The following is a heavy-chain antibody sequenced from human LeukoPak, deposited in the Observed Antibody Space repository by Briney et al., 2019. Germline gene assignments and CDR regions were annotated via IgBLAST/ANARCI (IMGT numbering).Heavy chain of an antibody. CDR2: VFRTGTA. J-gene: IGHJ5*02. CDR1: GAPISRSTYY. V-gene: IGHV4-39*01. D-gene: IGHD4-17*01. Sequence: SETLCLTCSVSGAPISRSTYYWGWMRQPPGKGLEWVGSVFRTGTAYYSPSLRRRVTVSVDTSTNQFSLKLSSVTATDTAVYYCTKNDVGDYGTWGQGTLVIVSS. CDR3: TKNDVGDYGT.